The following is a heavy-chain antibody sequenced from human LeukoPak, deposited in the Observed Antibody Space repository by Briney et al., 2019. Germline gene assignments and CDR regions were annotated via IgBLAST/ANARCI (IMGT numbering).Heavy chain of an antibody. D-gene: IGHD4-17*01. V-gene: IGHV1-69*05. CDR3: ARAAVTTNYYYYMDV. CDR1: GGTFSSYA. Sequence: SVKVSCKASGGTFSSYAISWVRQAPGQGLEWMGRIIPIFGTANYAQKFQGRVAITTDESTSTAYMELSSLRSEDTAVYYCARAAVTTNYYYYMDVWGKGTTVTVSS. CDR2: IIPIFGTA. J-gene: IGHJ6*03.